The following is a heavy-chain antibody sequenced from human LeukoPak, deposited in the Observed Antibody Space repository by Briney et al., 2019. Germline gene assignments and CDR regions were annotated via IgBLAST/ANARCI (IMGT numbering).Heavy chain of an antibody. V-gene: IGHV4-34*01. Sequence: SETLSLTCAVYGGSFSGYYWTWIRQTPEKGLEWIGEMNPSGSTSYNPSLKSRVTISVDTSKNQFSLKLSSVTAADTAVYYCARGRQDVTMIVVVMTAVSYYLDVRGKGTTVTVS. D-gene: IGHD3-22*01. CDR2: MNPSGST. J-gene: IGHJ6*03. CDR3: ARGRQDVTMIVVVMTAVSYYLDV. CDR1: GGSFSGYY.